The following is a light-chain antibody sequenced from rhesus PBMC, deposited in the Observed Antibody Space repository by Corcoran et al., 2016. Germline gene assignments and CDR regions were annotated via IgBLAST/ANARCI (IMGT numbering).Light chain of an antibody. CDR2: VAS. Sequence: DIQMSQSPSSLSASVGDRVTITCRASQGISDYLSWYQQKPGKAPKRLIYVASSLESGVPSRFSGSGSGTEFTLTISSLQPEDFASYYCLQGYSTPYSFGQGTRVEIK. V-gene: IGKV1-36*02. CDR1: QGISDY. J-gene: IGKJ2*01. CDR3: LQGYSTPYS.